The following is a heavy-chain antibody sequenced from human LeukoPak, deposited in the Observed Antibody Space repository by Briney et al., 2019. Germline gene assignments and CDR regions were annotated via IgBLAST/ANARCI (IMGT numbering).Heavy chain of an antibody. Sequence: ASVKVSCKVSGYTLTELSMHWVRQAPGKGLEWMGGFDPEDGETIYAQKFQGRVTMTRDTSTSTVYMELSSLRSEDTAVYYCARGYSYGGYWGQGTLVTVSS. V-gene: IGHV1-24*01. CDR2: FDPEDGET. CDR3: ARGYSYGGY. J-gene: IGHJ4*02. D-gene: IGHD5-18*01. CDR1: GYTLTELS.